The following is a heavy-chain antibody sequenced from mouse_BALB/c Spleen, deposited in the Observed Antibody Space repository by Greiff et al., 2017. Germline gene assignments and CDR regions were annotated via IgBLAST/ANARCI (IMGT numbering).Heavy chain of an antibody. CDR3: ARGDLRGAMDY. CDR2: IDTSDSYT. Sequence: QVQLQQPGAELVMPGASVKMSCKASGYTFTDYWMHWVKQRPGQGLEWIGAIDTSDSYTSYNQKFKGKATLTVDESSSTASMQLSSLTSEDSAVYYCARGDLRGAMDYWGQGTSVTVSS. CDR1: GYTFTDYW. V-gene: IGHV1-69*01. D-gene: IGHD1-1*01. J-gene: IGHJ4*01.